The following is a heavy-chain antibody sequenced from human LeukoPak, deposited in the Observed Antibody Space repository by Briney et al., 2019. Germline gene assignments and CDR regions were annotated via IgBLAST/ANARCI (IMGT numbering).Heavy chain of an antibody. CDR1: GFTFSDYY. CDR3: AKEHIVVVTATLGY. D-gene: IGHD2-21*02. Sequence: GGSLRLSCAASGFTFSDYYMSWIRQAPGKGLEWVSYISSSGSTIYYADSVEGRFTISRDNAKNSLYLQMNSLRAEDTAVYYCAKEHIVVVTATLGYWGQGTLVTVSS. V-gene: IGHV3-11*04. J-gene: IGHJ4*02. CDR2: ISSSGSTI.